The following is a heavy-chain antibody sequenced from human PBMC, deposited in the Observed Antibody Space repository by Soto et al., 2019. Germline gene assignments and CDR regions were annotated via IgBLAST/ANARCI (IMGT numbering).Heavy chain of an antibody. CDR3: ARHVSPGYSSSLVFDY. J-gene: IGHJ4*02. Sequence: SSETLSLTCAVSGGSISSSNWWSWVRQPPGKGLEWIGEIYHSGSTNYNPSLKSRVTISVDKSKNQFSLKLSSVTAADTAVYYRARHVSPGYSSSLVFDYWGQGTLVPVSS. D-gene: IGHD6-13*01. CDR1: GGSISSSNW. V-gene: IGHV4-4*02. CDR2: IYHSGST.